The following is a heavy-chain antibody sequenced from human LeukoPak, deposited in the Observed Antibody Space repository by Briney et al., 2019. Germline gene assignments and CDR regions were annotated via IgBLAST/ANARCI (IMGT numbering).Heavy chain of an antibody. CDR3: ARDGSGSYFDNWFDP. CDR1: GYTFTSYD. J-gene: IGHJ5*02. Sequence: GASVKVSCKASGYTFTSYDINWVRQATGQGLEWMGIINPSGGSTSYAQKFQGRVTMTRDTSTSTVYMELSSLRSEDTAVYYCARDGSGSYFDNWFDPWGQGTLVTVSS. D-gene: IGHD3-10*01. CDR2: INPSGGST. V-gene: IGHV1-46*01.